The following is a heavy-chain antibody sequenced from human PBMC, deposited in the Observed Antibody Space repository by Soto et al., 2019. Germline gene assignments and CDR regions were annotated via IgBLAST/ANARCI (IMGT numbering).Heavy chain of an antibody. CDR3: ARVDADYGDYWDFGY. CDR1: GYTFTSYG. J-gene: IGHJ4*02. CDR2: ISAYNGNT. D-gene: IGHD4-17*01. Sequence: ASVKVSCKASGYTFTSYGISWVRQAPGQGLEWMGWISAYNGNTNYAQKLQGRVTMTTDTSTSTAYMELRSLRSDDTAVYYCARVDADYGDYWDFGYWGQGTLVTVSS. V-gene: IGHV1-18*04.